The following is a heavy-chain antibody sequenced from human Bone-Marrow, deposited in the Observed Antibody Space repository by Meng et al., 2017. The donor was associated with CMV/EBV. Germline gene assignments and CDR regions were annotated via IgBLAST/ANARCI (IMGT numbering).Heavy chain of an antibody. CDR3: AKALHYDFWSGYKW. Sequence: GESLKISCAASGFTFSSYAMSWVRQAPGKGLEWVSAISGSGGSTYYADSVKGRFTISRDNSKNTLYLQMNSLRAEDTAVYYCAKALHYDFWSGYKWWGQGTLVTVSS. J-gene: IGHJ4*02. V-gene: IGHV3-23*01. CDR2: ISGSGGST. CDR1: GFTFSSYA. D-gene: IGHD3-3*01.